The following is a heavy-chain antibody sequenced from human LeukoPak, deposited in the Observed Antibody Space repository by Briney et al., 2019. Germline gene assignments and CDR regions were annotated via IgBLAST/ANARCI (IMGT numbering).Heavy chain of an antibody. CDR3: ARDSDSSGYYLYYFDY. J-gene: IGHJ4*02. CDR1: GFTFSDYY. D-gene: IGHD3-22*01. V-gene: IGHV3-30*03. CDR2: ISYDGSNK. Sequence: GGSLRLSCAASGFTFSDYYMSWIRQAPGKGLEWVAVISYDGSNKYYADSVKGRFTISRDNSKNTLYLQMNSLRAEDTAVYYCARDSDSSGYYLYYFDYWGQGTLVTVSS.